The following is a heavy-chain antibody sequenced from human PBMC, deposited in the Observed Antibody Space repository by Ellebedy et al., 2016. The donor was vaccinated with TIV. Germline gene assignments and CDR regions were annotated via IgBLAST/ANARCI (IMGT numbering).Heavy chain of an antibody. D-gene: IGHD5-18*01. CDR1: GFTFSSYA. J-gene: IGHJ4*02. V-gene: IGHV3-23*01. CDR2: LSGSGSKT. Sequence: PGGSLRLSCAVSGFTFSSYAMSWVRQAPGKGLEWVSGLSGSGSKTYYVDSVKGRFTISRGNSKRTVDLQMNSLRAEDTAVYFCAKDRTSGDGYWVFDNWGQGTLVSVSS. CDR3: AKDRTSGDGYWVFDN.